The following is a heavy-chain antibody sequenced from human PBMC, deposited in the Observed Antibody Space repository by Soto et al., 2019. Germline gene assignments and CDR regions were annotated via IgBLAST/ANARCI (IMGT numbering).Heavy chain of an antibody. CDR1: GGSISSGGYY. V-gene: IGHV4-31*03. J-gene: IGHJ4*02. CDR2: IYYSGST. Sequence: PSETLSLTCTVSGGSISSGGYYWSWIRQHPGKGLEWIGYIYYSGSTYYNPSLKSRVTISVDTSKNQFSLKLSSVTAADTAVYYCARDWGAAGIYDYWGQGTLVTVSS. D-gene: IGHD6-13*01. CDR3: ARDWGAAGIYDY.